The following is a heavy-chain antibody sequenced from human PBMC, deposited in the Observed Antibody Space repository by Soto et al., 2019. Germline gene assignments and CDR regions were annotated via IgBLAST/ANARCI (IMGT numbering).Heavy chain of an antibody. CDR2: INPDKGDT. D-gene: IGHD3-16*01. J-gene: IGHJ4*02. V-gene: IGHV1-2*02. Sequence: ASVKVSCKASGYTFTGYYIHWVRQAPGQGREWMGWINPDKGDTGYAQKFQGRVTMTRDTSISTGYMELIRLRSDDTAVYFCARDYEAGNFDYWGQGXLVTVSS. CDR1: GYTFTGYY. CDR3: ARDYEAGNFDY.